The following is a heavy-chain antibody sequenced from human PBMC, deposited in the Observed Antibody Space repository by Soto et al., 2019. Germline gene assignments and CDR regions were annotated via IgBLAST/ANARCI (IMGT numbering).Heavy chain of an antibody. CDR1: GFTFDDYT. D-gene: IGHD4-4*01. J-gene: IGHJ6*02. CDR3: AKDIYSRYYYYYGMDV. V-gene: IGHV3-43*01. CDR2: ISWDGGST. Sequence: GGSLRLSCAASGFTFDDYTMHWVRQAPGKGLEWVSLISWDGGSTYYADSVKGRFTISRDNSKNSLYRQMNSLRTEDTALYYCAKDIYSRYYYYYGMDVWGQGTTVTVSS.